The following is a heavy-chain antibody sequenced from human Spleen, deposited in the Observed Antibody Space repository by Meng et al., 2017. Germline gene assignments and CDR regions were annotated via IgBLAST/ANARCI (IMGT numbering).Heavy chain of an antibody. D-gene: IGHD4-11*01. CDR2: INHSGST. V-gene: IGHV4-34*01. Sequence: QVQLQQWGEGLWKPSETLPLPCVVSGGSFSDYYWSWIRQPPGKGLEWIGEINHSGSTNYNPSLESRATISVDTSQNNLSLKLSSVTAADSAVYYCARGPTTMAHDFDYWGQGTLVTVSS. CDR1: GGSFSDYY. J-gene: IGHJ4*02. CDR3: ARGPTTMAHDFDY.